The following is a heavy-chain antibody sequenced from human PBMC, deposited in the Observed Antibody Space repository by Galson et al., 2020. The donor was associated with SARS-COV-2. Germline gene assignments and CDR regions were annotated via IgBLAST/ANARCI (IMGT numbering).Heavy chain of an antibody. Sequence: ASVKVSCKASGYTFTGYYMHWVRQAPGQGLEWMGWINPNSGGTNYAQKFQGRVTMTRDTSISTAYMELSRLRSDDTAVYYCARPYDFWSGYYTGNYFDYWGQGTLVTVSS. D-gene: IGHD3-3*01. CDR2: INPNSGGT. CDR3: ARPYDFWSGYYTGNYFDY. CDR1: GYTFTGYY. J-gene: IGHJ4*02. V-gene: IGHV1-2*02.